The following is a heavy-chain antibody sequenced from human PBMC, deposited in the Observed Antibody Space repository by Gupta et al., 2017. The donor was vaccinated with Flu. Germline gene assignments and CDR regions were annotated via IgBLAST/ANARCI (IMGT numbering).Heavy chain of an antibody. CDR3: ARVMWFGEIYLGWFDP. V-gene: IGHV1-18*01. CDR2: INAYNGNA. Sequence: QVQLMQSGADVKKPGASVKVSCKASGYTFTNYGINWVRQAPGQGLEWMGWINAYNGNAIYAQKFQGRVTMTTDTSTTTAYMELRSLRSDDTAVYYCARVMWFGEIYLGWFDPWGQGTLVTVSS. J-gene: IGHJ5*02. CDR1: GYTFTNYG. D-gene: IGHD3-10*01.